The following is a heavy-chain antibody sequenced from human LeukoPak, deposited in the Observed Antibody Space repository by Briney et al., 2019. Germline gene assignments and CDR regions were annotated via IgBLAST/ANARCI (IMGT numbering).Heavy chain of an antibody. CDR1: GFTVSSNY. D-gene: IGHD6-19*01. J-gene: IGHJ6*02. V-gene: IGHV3-53*01. CDR3: ASDAVAGGRYCGMDV. Sequence: GGSLRLSCAASGFTVSSNYMSWVRQAPGKGLEWVSVIYSGGSTYYADSVKGRFTISRDNSKNTLYLQMNSLRAEDTAVYYCASDAVAGGRYCGMDVWGQGTTVTVSS. CDR2: IYSGGST.